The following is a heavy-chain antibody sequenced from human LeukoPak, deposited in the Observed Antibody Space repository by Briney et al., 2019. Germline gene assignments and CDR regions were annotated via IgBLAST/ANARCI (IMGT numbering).Heavy chain of an antibody. V-gene: IGHV4-59*12. CDR1: GASISTYY. CDR2: LYYSGST. Sequence: SETLSLTCTVSGASISTYYWSWVRQPPGKGLEWIGYLYYSGSTSYNPSLKSRVTISIDTSKNQFSLSLSSVTAADTAVYYCARASSGSSYYNYYGMDVWGQGTTVTVSS. J-gene: IGHJ6*02. D-gene: IGHD3-10*01. CDR3: ARASSGSSYYNYYGMDV.